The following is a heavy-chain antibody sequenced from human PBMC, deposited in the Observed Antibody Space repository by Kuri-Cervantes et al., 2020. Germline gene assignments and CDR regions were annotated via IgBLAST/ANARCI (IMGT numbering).Heavy chain of an antibody. D-gene: IGHD5-12*01. CDR3: AKAGGGYVNYFDY. J-gene: IGHJ4*02. V-gene: IGHV3-9*01. CDR2: ISWNSGSI. Sequence: LSLTCAASGFTFDDYAMHWVRQAPGKGLEWVSGISWNSGSIGYADSVKGRFTISRDNAKNSLYLQMNSLRAEDTALYYCAKAGGGYVNYFDYWGQGTLVTVSS. CDR1: GFTFDDYA.